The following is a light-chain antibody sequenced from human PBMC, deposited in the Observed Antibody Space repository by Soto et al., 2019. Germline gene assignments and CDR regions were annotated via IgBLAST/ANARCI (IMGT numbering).Light chain of an antibody. CDR1: SSNIGSNT. J-gene: IGLJ2*01. Sequence: QSVLTQPPSASGTPGQRVTISCSGSSSNIGSNTVNWYRQLPWTAPKLLIYSNNQRPSGVPDRFSGSKSGTSASLAISGLQAEDEADYYCAAWDDSLSGVIFGGGTKLTVL. CDR2: SNN. V-gene: IGLV1-44*01. CDR3: AAWDDSLSGVI.